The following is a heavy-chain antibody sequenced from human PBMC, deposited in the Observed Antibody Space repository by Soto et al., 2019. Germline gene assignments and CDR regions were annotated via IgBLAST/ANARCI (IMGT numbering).Heavy chain of an antibody. Sequence: PSETLSLTCTVSGGSISSYYWSWIRQPPGKGLEWIGYIYYSGSTNYNPSLKSRVTISVDTSKNQFSLKLSSVTAADTAVYYCARAVAGTELDYWGQGTLVTVSS. V-gene: IGHV4-59*01. CDR1: GGSISSYY. J-gene: IGHJ4*02. CDR3: ARAVAGTELDY. CDR2: IYYSGST. D-gene: IGHD6-19*01.